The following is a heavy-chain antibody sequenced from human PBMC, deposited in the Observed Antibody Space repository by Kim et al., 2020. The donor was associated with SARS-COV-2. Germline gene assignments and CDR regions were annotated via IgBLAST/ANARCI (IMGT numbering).Heavy chain of an antibody. CDR1: GGSISSSNW. Sequence: SETLSLTCAVSGGSISSSNWWSWVRQPPGKGLEWIGEIYHSGSTNYNPSLKSRVTISVDKSKNQFSLKLSSVTAADTAVYYCAREGGYGSGSSRLSVYYYGMDVWGQGTTVTVSS. D-gene: IGHD3-10*01. CDR2: IYHSGST. J-gene: IGHJ6*02. CDR3: AREGGYGSGSSRLSVYYYGMDV. V-gene: IGHV4-4*02.